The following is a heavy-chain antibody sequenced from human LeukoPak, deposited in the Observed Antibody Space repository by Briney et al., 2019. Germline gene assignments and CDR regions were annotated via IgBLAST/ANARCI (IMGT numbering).Heavy chain of an antibody. CDR2: INQDGRTK. CDR1: GFTFTTDY. Sequence: SLRLSCAASGFTFTTDYMSGVRQAPGKGLEWVANINQDGRTKYYVVSVKGRFTISRDNAINSVFLQMNSLRAEDTAVYYCARENWANDYWGQGTLVTVSS. V-gene: IGHV3-7*01. J-gene: IGHJ4*02. CDR3: ARENWANDY. D-gene: IGHD7-27*01.